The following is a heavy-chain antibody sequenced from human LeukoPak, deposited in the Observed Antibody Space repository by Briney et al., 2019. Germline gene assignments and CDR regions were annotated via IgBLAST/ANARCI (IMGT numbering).Heavy chain of an antibody. CDR2: ISGSGGST. J-gene: IGHJ4*02. CDR3: AKDPVSTAIPYFDY. Sequence: PGGSLRLSYAASGFTFSSYVISWVRQAPGKGLELVSAISGSGGSTYYADSVKGRFTISRDNSKNTLYLQMNSLRAEDTAVYYCAKDPVSTAIPYFDYWGQGTLVTVSS. CDR1: GFTFSSYV. D-gene: IGHD2-2*02. V-gene: IGHV3-23*01.